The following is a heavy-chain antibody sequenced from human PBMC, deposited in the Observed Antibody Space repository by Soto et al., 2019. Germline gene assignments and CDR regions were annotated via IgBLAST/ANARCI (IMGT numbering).Heavy chain of an antibody. Sequence: LGESLKISCKGSGYSFTSYWISWVRQMPGKGLEWMGRIDPSDSYTNYSPSFQGHVTISADKSISTAYLQWSSLKASDTAMYYCAREEIAAAGNYYYYYGMDVCGPGTTLTVYS. D-gene: IGHD6-13*01. CDR3: AREEIAAAGNYYYYYGMDV. CDR1: GYSFTSYW. J-gene: IGHJ6*02. CDR2: IDPSDSYT. V-gene: IGHV5-10-1*01.